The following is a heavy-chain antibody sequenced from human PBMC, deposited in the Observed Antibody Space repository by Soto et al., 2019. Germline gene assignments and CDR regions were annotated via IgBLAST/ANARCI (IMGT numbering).Heavy chain of an antibody. J-gene: IGHJ3*02. CDR1: GYTFTSYY. D-gene: IGHD6-6*01. Sequence: ASVKVSCKASGYTFTSYYMHWVRQAPGQGLEWMGIINPSGGSTSYAQKFQGRVTMTRDTSTSTVYMELSSLRSEDTAVYYCAIESSSGAFDILGKGTMVTVSS. V-gene: IGHV1-46*03. CDR2: INPSGGST. CDR3: AIESSSGAFDI.